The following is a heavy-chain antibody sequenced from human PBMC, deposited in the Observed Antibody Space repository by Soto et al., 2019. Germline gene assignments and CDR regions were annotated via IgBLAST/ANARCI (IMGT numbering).Heavy chain of an antibody. D-gene: IGHD3-16*02. CDR3: TYTYYDYVWGSYRFGY. CDR1: GYTFTSYG. V-gene: IGHV1-18*01. J-gene: IGHJ4*02. CDR2: ISAYNGNT. Sequence: QVQLVQSGAEVKKPGASVKVSCKASGYTFTSYGISWVRQAPGQGLEWMGWISAYNGNTNYAQKLQGRVTMTTDTSTSTAYMELRSLRSDDTAVYYCTYTYYDYVWGSYRFGYWGQGTLVTVSS.